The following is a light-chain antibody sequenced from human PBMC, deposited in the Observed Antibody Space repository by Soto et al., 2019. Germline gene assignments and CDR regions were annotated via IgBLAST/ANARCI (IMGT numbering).Light chain of an antibody. CDR2: AAS. Sequence: IQMTQSPTSLSASLGDRVTITWRASQSISSYLNWYQQKPGKAPKLLIYAASRLQSGVPSRFSGSGSGTDFTLTISSLQPEDFATYYCQQSYSTSWTFGQGTNVDI. CDR1: QSISSY. J-gene: IGKJ1*01. CDR3: QQSYSTSWT. V-gene: IGKV1-39*01.